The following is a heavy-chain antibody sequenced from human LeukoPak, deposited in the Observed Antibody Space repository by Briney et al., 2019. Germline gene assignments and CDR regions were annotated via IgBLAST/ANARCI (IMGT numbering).Heavy chain of an antibody. V-gene: IGHV3-30*03. J-gene: IGHJ4*02. Sequence: PGRSLRPSCAASGFSFSNSGIHSVRQPPGNGLEWVAFISLEGSSKYYADSVKGRFTISRDNAKNSLYLQMNSLLAEDTAVYYCARDLQPTLWSNSDYRGQGTLVTVSS. CDR1: GFSFSNSG. CDR2: ISLEGSSK. D-gene: IGHD1-1*01. CDR3: ARDLQPTLWSNSDY.